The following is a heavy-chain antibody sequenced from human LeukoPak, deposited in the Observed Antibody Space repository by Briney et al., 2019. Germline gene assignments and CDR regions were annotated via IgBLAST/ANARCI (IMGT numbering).Heavy chain of an antibody. CDR3: ARDAYYYDSSGYYNSDY. CDR1: GGSISSYY. J-gene: IGHJ4*02. V-gene: IGHV4-4*07. CDR2: IYTDGST. D-gene: IGHD3-22*01. Sequence: SETLPLTCTVSGGSISSYYWSWIRQPAGKGLGWIERIYTDGSTYYNPSLKSRVTMSVDTSKNQFSLKLTSVTAADTAVYYCARDAYYYDSSGYYNSDYWGQGTLVTLSS.